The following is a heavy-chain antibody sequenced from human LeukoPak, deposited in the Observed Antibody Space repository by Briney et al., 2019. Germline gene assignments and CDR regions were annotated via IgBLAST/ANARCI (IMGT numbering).Heavy chain of an antibody. CDR1: GGSISSSSYY. Sequence: PSETLSLTCTVSGGSISSSSYYWGWIRQPPGKGLEWIGSIYYSGSTYYNPSLRSRVTISVDTSKNQFSLKLSSVTAADTAVYYCVRRGQSTDYWGQGTLVTVSS. D-gene: IGHD3-16*01. V-gene: IGHV4-39*01. CDR3: VRRGQSTDY. J-gene: IGHJ4*02. CDR2: IYYSGST.